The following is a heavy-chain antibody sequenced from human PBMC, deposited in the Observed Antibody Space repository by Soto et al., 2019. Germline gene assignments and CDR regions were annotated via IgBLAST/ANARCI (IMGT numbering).Heavy chain of an antibody. CDR3: ARGPYYYDSSGYGY. Sequence: GGSLRLSCAASGFTVSDYYMSWIRQAPGKGLEWVSYISSSGSTIYYADSVKGRFTISRDNAKNSLYLQMNSLRAEGTAVYYCARGPYYYDSSGYGYWGHGTLVTVSS. CDR1: GFTVSDYY. CDR2: ISSSGSTI. J-gene: IGHJ4*01. V-gene: IGHV3-11*01. D-gene: IGHD3-22*01.